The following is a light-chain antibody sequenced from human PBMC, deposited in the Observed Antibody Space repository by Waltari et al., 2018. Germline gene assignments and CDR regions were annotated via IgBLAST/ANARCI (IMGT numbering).Light chain of an antibody. CDR2: WAS. V-gene: IGKV4-1*01. Sequence: DIVMTQSPDSLAVSLGERATINCKSSQSVLYNSNDKNYLAWYQQKPGQPPKLLIYWASTRESGVPDRYSGSGSGTDFTLTISSLQAEDVAVYYCQQYYRSRTFGQGTKVEIK. CDR3: QQYYRSRT. J-gene: IGKJ1*01. CDR1: QSVLYNSNDKNY.